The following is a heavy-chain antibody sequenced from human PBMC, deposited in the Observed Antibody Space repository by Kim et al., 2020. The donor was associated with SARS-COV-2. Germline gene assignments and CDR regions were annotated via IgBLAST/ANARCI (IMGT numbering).Heavy chain of an antibody. CDR2: VTSTGSP. CDR3: AGGFRDAWEVAYA. CDR1: GASLRGVF. J-gene: IGHJ5*02. Sequence: SETLSLTCTVYGASLRGVFWTWIRQPPGKGLQWIGEVTSTGSPYYDASLSSRLTISSDTSENQLSLRLSSVTAADTGVYYCAGGFRDAWEVAYAWGQGTLVTVSP. V-gene: IGHV4-34*01. D-gene: IGHD1-26*01.